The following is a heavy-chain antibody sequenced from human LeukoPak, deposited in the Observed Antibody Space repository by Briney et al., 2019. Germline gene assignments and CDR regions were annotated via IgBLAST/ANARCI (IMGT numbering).Heavy chain of an antibody. CDR1: GYTFISYY. V-gene: IGHV1-46*01. CDR2: INPGGSVT. Sequence: ASVKLSCKASGYTFISYYMHWGRQAPGQGLEWMGIINPGGSVTTYAQNFQGRLTITRDTSTNTVYMELGSLTSEDTAVYYCARGALLPGYSALVGDYWGRGTLVTVSS. D-gene: IGHD3-9*01. CDR3: ARGALLPGYSALVGDY. J-gene: IGHJ4*02.